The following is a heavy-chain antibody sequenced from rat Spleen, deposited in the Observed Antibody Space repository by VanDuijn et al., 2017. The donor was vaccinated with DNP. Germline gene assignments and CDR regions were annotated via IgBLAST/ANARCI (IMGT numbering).Heavy chain of an antibody. Sequence: EVQLVESGGGLVQPGRSLKLSCVASGFTFSDHNMAWVRLAPKKGLEWVATISFDGRSTFYRDSVRGRVTISRENARSVLFLEMGSLRSEDTATYYCTGHDYDRPNDFYGMDVWGQGTSVIVSS. CDR2: ISFDGRST. CDR3: TGHDYDRPNDFYGMDV. CDR1: GFTFSDHN. J-gene: IGHJ4*01. D-gene: IGHD1-12*01. V-gene: IGHV5-7*01.